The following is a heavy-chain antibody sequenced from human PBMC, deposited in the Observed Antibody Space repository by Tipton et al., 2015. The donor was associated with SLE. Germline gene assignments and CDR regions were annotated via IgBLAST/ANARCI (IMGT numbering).Heavy chain of an antibody. Sequence: SLRLSCAASGFTFSSYSMNWVRQAPGKGLEWVSSISSSSSYIYYADSVKGRFTISRDNSKNTLYLQMNSLRAEDTAVYYCAKEGYCSSTSCYPGSYWGQGTLVTVSS. CDR1: GFTFSSYS. CDR2: ISSSSSYI. V-gene: IGHV3-21*01. CDR3: AKEGYCSSTSCYPGSY. J-gene: IGHJ4*02. D-gene: IGHD2-2*01.